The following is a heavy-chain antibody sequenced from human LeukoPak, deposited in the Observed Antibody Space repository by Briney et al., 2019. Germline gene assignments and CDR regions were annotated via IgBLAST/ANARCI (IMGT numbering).Heavy chain of an antibody. Sequence: GGSLRLSCAASGFSFSGYWMHWVRQAPGKRLVWVAPINHDSTGPNYADSLKGRFSISRDNAKDTLYLQMNSLRAEDTAVYYCARAGPDWRIDSWGQGTLVTVSS. CDR1: GFSFSGYW. J-gene: IGHJ4*02. V-gene: IGHV3-74*01. CDR3: ARAGPDWRIDS. D-gene: IGHD3-9*01. CDR2: INHDSTGP.